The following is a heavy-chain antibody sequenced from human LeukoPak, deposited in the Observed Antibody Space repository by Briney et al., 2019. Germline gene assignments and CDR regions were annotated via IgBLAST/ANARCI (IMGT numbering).Heavy chain of an antibody. D-gene: IGHD4-23*01. J-gene: IGHJ4*02. CDR1: GFTLSAYT. CDR2: MKEDGTDE. V-gene: IGHV3-7*01. CDR3: ARGGHSRFDS. Sequence: GGSLRLSCTASGFTLSAYTMSWVRQAPGKGLEWVAKMKEDGTDESYVDSVKGRFTISRENAKNSLYLQMNSLGAEDTAVYYCARGGHSRFDSWGQGTLVTVSS.